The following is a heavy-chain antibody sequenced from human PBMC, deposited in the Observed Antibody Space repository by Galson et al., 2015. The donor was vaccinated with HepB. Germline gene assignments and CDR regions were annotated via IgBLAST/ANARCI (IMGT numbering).Heavy chain of an antibody. J-gene: IGHJ5*02. V-gene: IGHV1-69*13. CDR1: GGTFSSYA. CDR3: ARAAASKIVAVPAATQPYNWFGP. CDR2: IIPIFGTA. Sequence: SVKVSCKASGGTFSSYAISWVRQAPGQGLEWMGGIIPIFGTANYAQKFQGRVTITADESTSTAYMELSSLRSEDTAVYYCARAAASKIVAVPAATQPYNWFGPWGQGTLVTVSS. D-gene: IGHD2-2*01.